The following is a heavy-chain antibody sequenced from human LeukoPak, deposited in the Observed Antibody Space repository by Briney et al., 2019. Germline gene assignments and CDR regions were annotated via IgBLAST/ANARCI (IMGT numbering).Heavy chain of an antibody. CDR3: ATFSDIVVVPAAILGSGY. CDR1: GGSFSDYY. V-gene: IGHV3-11*04. Sequence: LSLTCAVYGGSFSDYYMSWIRQAPGKGLEWVSYISSSGSTIYYADSVKGRFTVSRDNAKNSLYLQMNSLRAEDTAVYYCATFSDIVVVPAAILGSGYWGQGTLVTVSS. J-gene: IGHJ4*02. CDR2: ISSSGSTI. D-gene: IGHD2-2*02.